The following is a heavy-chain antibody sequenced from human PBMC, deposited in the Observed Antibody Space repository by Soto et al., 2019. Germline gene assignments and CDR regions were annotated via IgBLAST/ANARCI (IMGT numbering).Heavy chain of an antibody. CDR2: ISGSGGST. V-gene: IGHV3-23*01. CDR1: GFTFSSYA. J-gene: IGHJ6*02. Sequence: GGSLRLSCAASGFTFSSYAMSWVRQAPGKGIEWVSAISGSGGSTYYADTVKGRFTISRDNSKNTLYLQMNSLRAEDTAVYYCAKDLDVLMVYAPHLFYGMDVWGQGTTVTVSS. D-gene: IGHD2-8*01. CDR3: AKDLDVLMVYAPHLFYGMDV.